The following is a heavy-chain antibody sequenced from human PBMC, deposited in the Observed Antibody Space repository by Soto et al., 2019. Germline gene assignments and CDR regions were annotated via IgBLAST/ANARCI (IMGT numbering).Heavy chain of an antibody. Sequence: EVQLLESGGGLVQPGGSLRLSCAASGFTFNTYTMTWVRQAPGKGLEWVSVISGSGDVTHYADSVKGRFTISRDNSKDTLYLHMKSLIADDTAVYYCGFQGEETTLVKDFWGQGTLVTVST. J-gene: IGHJ4*02. CDR2: ISGSGDVT. V-gene: IGHV3-23*01. D-gene: IGHD5-18*01. CDR1: GFTFNTYT. CDR3: GFQGEETTLVKDF.